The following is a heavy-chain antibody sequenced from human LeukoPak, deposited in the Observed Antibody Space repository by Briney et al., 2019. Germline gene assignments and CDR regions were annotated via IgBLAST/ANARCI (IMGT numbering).Heavy chain of an antibody. CDR1: GGLLNDHY. J-gene: IGHJ6*03. V-gene: IGHV4-34*01. CDR3: ARGFNYIDV. Sequence: SETLSLTCAVFGGLLNDHYWIWIRDPPGQGLEWIGEINHFGTTKYNSSLRSRVTISIDASKKQFSLKLNSVTAADTALYYCARGFNYIDVWGKGTTVTV. CDR2: INHFGTT.